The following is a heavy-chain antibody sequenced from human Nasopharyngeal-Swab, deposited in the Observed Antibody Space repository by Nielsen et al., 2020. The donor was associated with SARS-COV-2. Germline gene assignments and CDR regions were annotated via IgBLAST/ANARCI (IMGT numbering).Heavy chain of an antibody. D-gene: IGHD2-2*01. CDR3: TTVRFHCSSTSCYRWFDP. Sequence: WIRQPPGKGLEWVGRNKSKTDGGTTDYAAPVKGRFTISRGGSKNTLYLQMNGLKTEDTAVYYCTTVRFHCSSTSCYRWFDPWGQGTLVTVSS. CDR2: NKSKTDGGTT. J-gene: IGHJ5*02. V-gene: IGHV3-15*01.